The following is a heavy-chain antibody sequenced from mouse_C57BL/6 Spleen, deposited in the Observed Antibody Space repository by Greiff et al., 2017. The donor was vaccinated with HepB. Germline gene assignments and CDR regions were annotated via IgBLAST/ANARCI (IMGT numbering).Heavy chain of an antibody. V-gene: IGHV1-81*01. D-gene: IGHD1-1*01. CDR2: IYPRSGNT. CDR3: ARHYYGSSYDY. Sequence: QVQLKESGAELARPGASVKLSCKASGYTFTSYGISWVKQRTGQGLEWIGEIYPRSGNTYYNEKFKGKATLTADKSSSTAYMELRSLTSEDSAVYFCARHYYGSSYDYWGQGTTLTVSS. J-gene: IGHJ2*01. CDR1: GYTFTSYG.